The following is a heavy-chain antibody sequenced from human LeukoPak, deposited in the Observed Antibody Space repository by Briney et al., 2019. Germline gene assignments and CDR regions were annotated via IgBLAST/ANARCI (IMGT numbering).Heavy chain of an antibody. D-gene: IGHD3-22*01. J-gene: IGHJ5*02. CDR1: GYTLTELS. Sequence: ASVKVSCKVSGYTLTELSMHWVRQAPGKGLEWMGGFDPEDGETIYAQKFQGRVTMTEDTSTDTAYMELRSLRSDDTAVYYCARARTYYDSSAYHCWFDPWGQGTLVTVSS. CDR2: FDPEDGET. CDR3: ARARTYYDSSAYHCWFDP. V-gene: IGHV1-24*01.